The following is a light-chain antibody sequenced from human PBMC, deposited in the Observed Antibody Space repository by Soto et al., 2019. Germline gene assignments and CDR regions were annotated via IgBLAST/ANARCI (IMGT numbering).Light chain of an antibody. CDR1: SSDVGSYNL. Sequence: QSALTQPASVSGSPGQSITISCTGTSSDVGSYNLVSWYQQPPGKAPKLMIYEGSKRPSGVSNRFSGSKSGNTASLTISGLQAEDEADYYCCSYADSSTYVVFGGGTKLTVL. CDR2: EGS. CDR3: CSYADSSTYVV. V-gene: IGLV2-23*01. J-gene: IGLJ2*01.